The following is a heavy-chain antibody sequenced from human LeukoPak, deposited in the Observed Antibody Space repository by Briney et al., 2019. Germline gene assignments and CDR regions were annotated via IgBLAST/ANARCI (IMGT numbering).Heavy chain of an antibody. V-gene: IGHV3-30*18. CDR2: ISYDGSNK. Sequence: GGSLRLSCAASGFTFSSYGMHWVRQAPGKGLEWVAVISYDGSNKYYADSVKGRFTISRDNSKNTLYLQMNSLRAEDTAVYYCAKDRYYYDSSGYLGRKEDNWFDPWGQGTQVTVSS. J-gene: IGHJ5*02. CDR3: AKDRYYYDSSGYLGRKEDNWFDP. CDR1: GFTFSSYG. D-gene: IGHD3-22*01.